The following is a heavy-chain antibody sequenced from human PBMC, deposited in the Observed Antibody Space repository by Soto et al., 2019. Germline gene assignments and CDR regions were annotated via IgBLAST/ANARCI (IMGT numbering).Heavy chain of an antibody. CDR1: GFTFSSYS. J-gene: IGHJ3*02. V-gene: IGHV3-21*01. CDR3: ARVLGCSSTSCYHDAFDI. Sequence: EVQLVESGGGLVKPGGSLRLSCAASGFTFSSYSMNWVRQAPGKGLEWVSSISSRSSYIYYADSVKGRFTISRDNAKNSMXLQMNSLSAEDTAVYYCARVLGCSSTSCYHDAFDIWGQGTMVTVSS. CDR2: ISSRSSYI. D-gene: IGHD2-2*01.